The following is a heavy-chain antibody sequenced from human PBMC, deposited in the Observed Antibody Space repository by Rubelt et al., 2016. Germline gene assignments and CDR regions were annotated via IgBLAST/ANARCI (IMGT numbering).Heavy chain of an antibody. CDR2: VYSSGST. V-gene: IGHV4-59*01. CDR1: GGSISGYY. D-gene: IGHD3-22*01. CDR3: ARRGGSSGYYYFDY. Sequence: QVQLQESGPGLVKPSETLSLTCSVSGGSISGYYWNWIRQPPGKGLEWIGYVYSSGSTNYNPSLKSRVTISVDSSKNQFSLKLSSETAADTAVYYCARRGGSSGYYYFDYSGQGTLVTVSS. J-gene: IGHJ4*02.